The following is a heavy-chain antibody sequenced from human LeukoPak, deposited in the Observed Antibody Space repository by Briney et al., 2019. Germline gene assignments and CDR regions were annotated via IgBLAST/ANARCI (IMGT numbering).Heavy chain of an antibody. D-gene: IGHD6-13*01. J-gene: IGHJ4*02. CDR1: GGSISSYY. CDR3: ARHGSSSWYLGY. CDR2: IYYSGST. Sequence: PSETLSLTCTVSGGSISSYYWSWIRQPPGKGLEWIGYIYYSGSTNYNPSLKSRVTISVDTSKNQFSLKLSSVTAADTAVYYCARHGSSSWYLGYWGQGTLVTVSS. V-gene: IGHV4-59*08.